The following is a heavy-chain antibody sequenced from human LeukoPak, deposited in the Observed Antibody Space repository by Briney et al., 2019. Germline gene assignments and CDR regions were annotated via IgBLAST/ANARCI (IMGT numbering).Heavy chain of an antibody. V-gene: IGHV1-69*05. Sequence: GGSLRLSCAASGLTFSSYAISWVRQAPGQGLEWMGRIIPIFGTANYAQKFQGRVTITTDESTSTAYMELSSLRSEDTAVYYCAIGKVSYGYGDRLTVCYWGQGTLVTVSS. CDR3: AIGKVSYGYGDRLTVCY. CDR2: IIPIFGTA. J-gene: IGHJ4*02. CDR1: GLTFSSYA. D-gene: IGHD5-18*01.